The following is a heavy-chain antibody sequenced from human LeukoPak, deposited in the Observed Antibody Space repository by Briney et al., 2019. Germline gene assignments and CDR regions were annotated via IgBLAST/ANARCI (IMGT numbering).Heavy chain of an antibody. J-gene: IGHJ4*02. Sequence: GGSLRLSCAASGFTFSSYGMHWVRQAPGKGLEWVAVIWYDGSNKYYADSVKGGFTISRDNSKNTLYLQMNSLRAEDTAVYYCAKESRGYSYGYGFDYWGQGTLVTVSS. CDR1: GFTFSSYG. D-gene: IGHD5-18*01. CDR3: AKESRGYSYGYGFDY. CDR2: IWYDGSNK. V-gene: IGHV3-33*06.